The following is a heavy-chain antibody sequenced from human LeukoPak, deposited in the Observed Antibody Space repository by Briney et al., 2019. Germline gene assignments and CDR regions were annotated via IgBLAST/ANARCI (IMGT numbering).Heavy chain of an antibody. CDR3: ARGDYETHGYQTR. CDR2: IDTNTGSP. J-gene: IGHJ4*02. CDR1: GYTFTTYP. V-gene: IGHV7-4-1*02. Sequence: GASVKVSCKASGYTFTTYPINWVGQAPGQGLEWMGWIDTNTGSPTYAQGLTGQFVFSLDTSVSTASLQISSLKPADTAMYYCARGDYETHGYQTRWGQGTLVTVSS. D-gene: IGHD3-22*01.